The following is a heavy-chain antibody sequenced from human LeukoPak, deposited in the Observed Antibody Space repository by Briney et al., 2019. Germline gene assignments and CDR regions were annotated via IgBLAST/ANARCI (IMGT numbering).Heavy chain of an antibody. CDR2: IIPMVGEA. V-gene: IGHV1-69*16. Sequence: ASVKVSCKASGGTFISYTISWVRQAPGQGLEWMGKIIPMVGEANYAQKFQGRVTITTDETTSTAYMELSSLRSEDTAVYYCAREGCGYSYGQVESWFDPWGQGTLVTGSS. CDR1: GGTFISYT. CDR3: AREGCGYSYGQVESWFDP. J-gene: IGHJ5*02. D-gene: IGHD5-18*01.